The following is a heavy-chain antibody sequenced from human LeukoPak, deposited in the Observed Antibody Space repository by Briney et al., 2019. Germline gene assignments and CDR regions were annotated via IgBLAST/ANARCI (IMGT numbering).Heavy chain of an antibody. CDR2: INHSGST. Sequence: PSETLSLTCAVYGGSFSGYYWSWIRQPPGKGLEWIGEINHSGSTNYNPSLKSRVTISVDTSKSQFSLQLSSVTAADTAVYYCARDGGGVDYWGQGTLVTVSS. V-gene: IGHV4-34*01. J-gene: IGHJ4*02. D-gene: IGHD3-16*01. CDR1: GGSFSGYY. CDR3: ARDGGGVDY.